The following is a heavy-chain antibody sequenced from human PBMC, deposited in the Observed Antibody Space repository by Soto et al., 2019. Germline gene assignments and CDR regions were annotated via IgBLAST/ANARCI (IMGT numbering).Heavy chain of an antibody. CDR2: ISASGDST. J-gene: IGHJ5*02. CDR1: GFTYSRYA. CDR3: ARSSGGNFGIIIEGSNWFDP. V-gene: IGHV3-23*04. D-gene: IGHD3-3*01. Sequence: EVQLVESGGDLVQPGGSLRLSCEASGFTYSRYAMSWVRQAPGKGLEWVSGISASGDSTKYADSVKGRVTISRDNANNTLYLRMDSLRVEDAAVYYCARSSGGNFGIIIEGSNWFDPWGQGTLVTVSS.